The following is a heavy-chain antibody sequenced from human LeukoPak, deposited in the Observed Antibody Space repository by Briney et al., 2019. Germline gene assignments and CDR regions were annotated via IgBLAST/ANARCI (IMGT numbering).Heavy chain of an antibody. Sequence: GASVKVSCKASGYTFTDCSMHWVRQAPGQGFEWMGRINPNDGNTNYAQKFQGRVTMTRDTSTSTAHMAVSRLRSDDTAVYYCARANLRYCSSSTCLFDYWGQGTLVTVSS. CDR1: GYTFTDCS. J-gene: IGHJ4*02. D-gene: IGHD2-2*01. CDR2: INPNDGNT. V-gene: IGHV1-2*02. CDR3: ARANLRYCSSSTCLFDY.